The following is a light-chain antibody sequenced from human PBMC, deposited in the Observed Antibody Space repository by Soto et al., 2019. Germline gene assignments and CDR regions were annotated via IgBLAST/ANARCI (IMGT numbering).Light chain of an antibody. CDR1: QSITSW. J-gene: IGKJ4*01. V-gene: IGKV1-5*01. Sequence: DIQMTQSPSTLSASVGDRVTITGRASQSITSWLAWYQQKPGKGPNLLISDASSLQSGVPSRFSGSGSGTEFTLTISSLQPDDFATYYCQQYNSYPLTFGGGTKVEIK. CDR2: DAS. CDR3: QQYNSYPLT.